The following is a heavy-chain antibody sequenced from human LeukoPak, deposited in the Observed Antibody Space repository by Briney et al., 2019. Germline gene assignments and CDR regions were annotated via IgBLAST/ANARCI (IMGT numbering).Heavy chain of an antibody. CDR2: ISSSSSTI. V-gene: IGHV3-48*01. J-gene: IGHJ4*02. CDR1: GFTFSSYS. D-gene: IGHD2-15*01. Sequence: GGSLRLSCAASGFTFSSYSMNWVRQAPGKGLEWVSYISSSSSTIYYADSVKGRFTISIDNAKYSLYLQMHSLRAEDTAVYYCAKDLLRWAFDYWGQGTLVTVSS. CDR3: AKDLLRWAFDY.